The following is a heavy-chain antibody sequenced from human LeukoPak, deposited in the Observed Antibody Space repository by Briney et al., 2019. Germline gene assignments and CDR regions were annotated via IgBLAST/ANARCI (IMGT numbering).Heavy chain of an antibody. D-gene: IGHD3-3*01. CDR1: GFTLSSYA. Sequence: PGGSLRLSCAASGFTLSSYAMSWVRQAPGKGLEWVSAISGSGGSTYYADSVKGRFTISRDNSKNTLYLQMNSLRAEDTAVYYCAKETGLGYDFWSDLNWFDPWGQGTLVTVSS. CDR2: ISGSGGST. CDR3: AKETGLGYDFWSDLNWFDP. V-gene: IGHV3-23*01. J-gene: IGHJ5*02.